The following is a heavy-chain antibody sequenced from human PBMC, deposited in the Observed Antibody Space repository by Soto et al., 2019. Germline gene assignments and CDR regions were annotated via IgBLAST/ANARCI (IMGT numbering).Heavy chain of an antibody. CDR2: ISYDGSNK. J-gene: IGHJ6*02. Sequence: QVQLVESGGGVVQPGRSLRLSCAASGFTFSSYGMHWVRQAPGKGLEWVAVISYDGSNKYYADSVKGRFTISRDNSKNALYQKMNGLRAEDTALYYCAKDSGEAARPSYYYYYGMDVGGQGTTVTVSS. V-gene: IGHV3-30*18. CDR1: GFTFSSYG. D-gene: IGHD6-6*01. CDR3: AKDSGEAARPSYYYYYGMDV.